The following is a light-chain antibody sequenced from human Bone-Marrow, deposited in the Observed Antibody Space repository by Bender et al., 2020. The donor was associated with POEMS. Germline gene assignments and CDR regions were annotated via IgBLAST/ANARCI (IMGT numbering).Light chain of an antibody. CDR2: RNS. CDR1: SSNIGNNF. Sequence: QSVLTQPPSASGTPGQRVTISCSGGSSNIGNNFVHWYQHLPGSAPRLLIYRNSLRPSGVPDRFSGSKSGTSASLSISGLRSDDEADYYCAVWDDSLNGWVFGGGTKLTVL. V-gene: IGLV1-47*01. J-gene: IGLJ3*02. CDR3: AVWDDSLNGWV.